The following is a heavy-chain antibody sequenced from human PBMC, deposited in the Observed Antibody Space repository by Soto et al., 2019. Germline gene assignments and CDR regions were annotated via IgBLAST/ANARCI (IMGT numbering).Heavy chain of an antibody. J-gene: IGHJ6*02. V-gene: IGHV3-13*01. CDR3: ARDDANGDYAGYYGMDV. CDR1: GFTFSSYD. D-gene: IGHD4-17*01. CDR2: IGTAGDT. Sequence: EVQLVESGGGLVQPGGSLRLSCAASGFTFSSYDMHWVRQATGKGLEWVSAIGTAGDTYYPGSVKGRFTISRENAKNSWYLQMNSLRAGDTAVYYCARDDANGDYAGYYGMDVWGQGTTVTVSS.